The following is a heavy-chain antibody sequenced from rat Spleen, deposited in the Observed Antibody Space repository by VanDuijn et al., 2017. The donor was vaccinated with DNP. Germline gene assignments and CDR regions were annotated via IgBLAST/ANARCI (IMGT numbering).Heavy chain of an antibody. J-gene: IGHJ2*01. CDR2: IQSGGST. V-gene: IGHV2-27*01. CDR3: TNWEL. Sequence: QVQLKESGPGLVQPSQTLSLTCTVSGFSLTSYHVHWVRQPPRKVLEWMGRIQSGGSTDYNSALKSRLSISRDTSKSLVFLKMNSLQTEDTAIYYCTNWELWGQGVMVTVSS. CDR1: GFSLTSYH. D-gene: IGHD5-1*01.